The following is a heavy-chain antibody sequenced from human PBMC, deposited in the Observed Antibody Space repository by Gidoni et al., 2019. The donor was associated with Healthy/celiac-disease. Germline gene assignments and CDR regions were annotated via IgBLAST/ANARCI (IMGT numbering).Heavy chain of an antibody. J-gene: IGHJ3*02. CDR1: GGSISSSSYY. CDR3: ASPKRISLYDAFDI. D-gene: IGHD1-1*01. V-gene: IGHV4-39*01. Sequence: QLQLQESGPGLVKPSETLSLTCPVSGGSISSSSYYWGWIRQPPGKGLEWIGSIYYSGSTYYNPSLKSRVTISVDTSKNQFSLKLSSVTAADTAVYYCASPKRISLYDAFDIWGQGTMVTVSS. CDR2: IYYSGST.